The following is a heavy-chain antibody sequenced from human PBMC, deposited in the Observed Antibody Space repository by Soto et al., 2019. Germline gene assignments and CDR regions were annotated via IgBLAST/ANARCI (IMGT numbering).Heavy chain of an antibody. CDR3: AKGLSGGFRVDY. J-gene: IGHJ4*02. V-gene: IGHV3-23*01. CDR2: ITATGGST. Sequence: HPGGSLILSCAASGFTFSSYTMSWVRHAPGRGLEWVSSITATGGSTYNAGSVKGRFTISRDNSKNTLYMQMNSLRAEDTAVYYCAKGLSGGFRVDYWGQGTLVTVSS. D-gene: IGHD2-15*01. CDR1: GFTFSSYT.